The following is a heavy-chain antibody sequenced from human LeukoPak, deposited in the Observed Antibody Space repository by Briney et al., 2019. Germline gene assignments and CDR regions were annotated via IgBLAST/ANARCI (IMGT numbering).Heavy chain of an antibody. CDR1: GFDFSSNW. Sequence: GGSLRLSCAAFGFDFSSNWMHWVRHAPGQGLVWVSRNKGDGISTNYADSVKGRFTISRDNAKNTLYLQMSGLRVEDTAVYHCASDSPYYGMDVWGQGTTVTVSS. CDR3: ASDSPYYGMDV. V-gene: IGHV3-74*01. J-gene: IGHJ6*02. CDR2: NKGDGIST.